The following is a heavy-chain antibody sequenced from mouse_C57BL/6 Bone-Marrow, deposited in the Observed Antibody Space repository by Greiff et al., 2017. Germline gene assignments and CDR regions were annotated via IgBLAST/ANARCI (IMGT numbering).Heavy chain of an antibody. Sequence: VQLVQSGPGLVAPSQSLSITCTVSGFSLTSYSISWVRQPPGKGLEWLGVIWTGGGTNYYSAHKTRLSISKDNSKSQVFLKMHSLQTEDTARYYCDRNHLLYYYGGYFDYWGRGTTHTVSS. CDR1: GFSLTSYS. V-gene: IGHV2-9-1*01. CDR3: DRNHLLYYYGGYFDY. D-gene: IGHD1-1*01. J-gene: IGHJ2*01. CDR2: IWTGGGT.